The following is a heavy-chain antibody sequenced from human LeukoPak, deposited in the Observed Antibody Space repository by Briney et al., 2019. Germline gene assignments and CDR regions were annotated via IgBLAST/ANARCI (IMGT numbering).Heavy chain of an antibody. Sequence: SETLSLTCTVSGGSISSYYWSWIRQPPGKGLEWIGYIYYSGSTNYNPSLKSRVTISVDTSKNQFSLKLSSVTAADTAVYYCARGIRVLDAFDIWGQGTMVTVSS. CDR3: ARGIRVLDAFDI. V-gene: IGHV4-59*01. CDR1: GGSISSYY. CDR2: IYYSGST. J-gene: IGHJ3*02.